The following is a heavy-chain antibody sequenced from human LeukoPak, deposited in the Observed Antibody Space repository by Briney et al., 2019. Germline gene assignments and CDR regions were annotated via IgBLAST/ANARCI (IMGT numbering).Heavy chain of an antibody. Sequence: WASVKVSCKASGYTFTSYDINWVRQATGQGLEWMGWMNPNSGNTGYAQKFQGRVTMTRNTSISTAYMELSSLRSEDTAVYYCARGIGWAFGGVIAHDAFDIWGQGTMVTVSS. CDR2: MNPNSGNT. CDR3: ARGIGWAFGGVIAHDAFDI. J-gene: IGHJ3*02. D-gene: IGHD3-16*02. CDR1: GYTFTSYD. V-gene: IGHV1-8*01.